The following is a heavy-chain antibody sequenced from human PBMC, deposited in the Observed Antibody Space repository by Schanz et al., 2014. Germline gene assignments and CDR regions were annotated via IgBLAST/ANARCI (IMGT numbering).Heavy chain of an antibody. J-gene: IGHJ4*02. CDR2: INPSGGST. CDR3: ARRYSSGWYEFDY. Sequence: QVQLVQSGAEVKKPGASVKVSCKASGYTFTSYYMYWVRQAPGQGLEWMGIINPSGGSTSYAQKFQGRVTMTRDTSTSTVYMYLSSLRSEDTAVYYCARRYSSGWYEFDYWGQGTLVTVSS. V-gene: IGHV1-46*03. CDR1: GYTFTSYY. D-gene: IGHD6-19*01.